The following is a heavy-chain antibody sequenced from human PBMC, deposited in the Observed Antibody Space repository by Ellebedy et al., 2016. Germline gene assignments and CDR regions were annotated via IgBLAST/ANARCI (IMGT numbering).Heavy chain of an antibody. V-gene: IGHV3-53*01. CDR3: AREALSSSSPFDY. CDR2: IYSGGST. D-gene: IGHD6-6*01. CDR1: GFTVSSNY. J-gene: IGHJ4*02. Sequence: GESLKISXAASGFTVSSNYMSWVRQAPGKGLEWVSVIYSGGSTYYADSVKGRFTISRDNSKNTLYLQMNSLRAEDTAVYYCAREALSSSSPFDYWGQGTLVTVSS.